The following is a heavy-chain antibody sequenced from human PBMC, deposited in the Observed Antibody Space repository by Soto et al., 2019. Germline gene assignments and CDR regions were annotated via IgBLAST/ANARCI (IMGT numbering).Heavy chain of an antibody. J-gene: IGHJ4*02. CDR2: IYYSGST. CDR1: GGSISSSSYY. D-gene: IGHD2-15*01. CDR3: ARHGCSGGSCYPYFDY. V-gene: IGHV4-39*01. Sequence: SETLSLTCTVSGGSISSSSYYWGWIRQPPGKGLEWIGSIYYSGSTYYNPSLKSRVTISVDTSKNQFSLKLSSVTAADTAVYYCARHGCSGGSCYPYFDYWGQGTLVTVSS.